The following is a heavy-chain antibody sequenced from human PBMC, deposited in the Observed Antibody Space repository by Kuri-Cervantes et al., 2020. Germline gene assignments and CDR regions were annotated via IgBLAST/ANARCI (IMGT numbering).Heavy chain of an antibody. CDR1: GGSFSGYY. CDR2: INHSGST. CDR3: ARGRSRSRTQLWNEYFQH. D-gene: IGHD5-18*01. Sequence: ESLKISCAVYGGSFSGYYWSWIRQPPGKGLEWIGEINHSGSTNYNPSLKSRVTISVDTSKNQFSLKLRSVTAADTAVYYCARGRSRSRTQLWNEYFQHWGQGTLVTVSS. J-gene: IGHJ1*01. V-gene: IGHV4-34*01.